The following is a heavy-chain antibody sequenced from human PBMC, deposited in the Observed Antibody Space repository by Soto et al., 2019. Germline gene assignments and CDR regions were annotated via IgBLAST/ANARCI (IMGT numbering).Heavy chain of an antibody. J-gene: IGHJ6*02. CDR1: GGTFSSYA. Sequence: QVQLVQSGAEVKKPGSSVKVSCKASGGTFSSYAISWVRQAPGQGLEWMGGIIPIFGTANYAQKFQGRVTITADESTSTAYMELSSLRSEDTAVYYCARISVGTVRLVYYYYGMDVWGQGTTVTVSS. V-gene: IGHV1-69*12. CDR3: ARISVGTVRLVYYYYGMDV. CDR2: IIPIFGTA. D-gene: IGHD3-9*01.